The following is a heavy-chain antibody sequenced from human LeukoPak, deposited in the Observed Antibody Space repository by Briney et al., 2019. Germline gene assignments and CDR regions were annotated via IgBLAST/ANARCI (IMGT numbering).Heavy chain of an antibody. Sequence: SETLSLTCTVSGGSISSYYWSWIRQPPGKGLEWIGHLSNSGSTNYNPSLKSRVTISVDTSKNQFSLKLNSVTAADTAVYYCARHVIYSGVYSYWFDPWGLGTLVTVSS. V-gene: IGHV4-59*01. D-gene: IGHD5-12*01. CDR2: LSNSGST. J-gene: IGHJ5*02. CDR3: ARHVIYSGVYSYWFDP. CDR1: GGSISSYY.